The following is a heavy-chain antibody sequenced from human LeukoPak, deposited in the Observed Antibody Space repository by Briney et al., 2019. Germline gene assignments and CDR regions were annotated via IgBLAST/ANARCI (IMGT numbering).Heavy chain of an antibody. CDR2: FDPEDGET. V-gene: IGHV1-24*01. Sequence: ASVKVSCKVSGYTLTELFMHWVRQAPGKGLEWMGGFDPEDGETIYAQKFQGRVTMTEDTSTDTAYMELSSLRSEDTAVYYCATDQLYYDYVWGSYRRGYFDYWGQGTLVTVSS. J-gene: IGHJ4*02. CDR1: GYTLTELF. CDR3: ATDQLYYDYVWGSYRRGYFDY. D-gene: IGHD3-16*02.